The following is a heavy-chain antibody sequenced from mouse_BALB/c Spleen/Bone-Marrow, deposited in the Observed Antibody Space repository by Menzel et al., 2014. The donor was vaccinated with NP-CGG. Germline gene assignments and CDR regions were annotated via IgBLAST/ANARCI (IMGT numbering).Heavy chain of an antibody. CDR1: GYAFSSYW. V-gene: IGHV1-80*01. J-gene: IGHJ3*01. CDR3: AREGYDYDWFAY. D-gene: IGHD2-4*01. CDR2: IYPGDGET. Sequence: VQLVESGAELVRPGSSVKISCKASGYAFSSYWMNWVKQRPGQGLEWIGQIYPGDGETNYNGKFKGKATLTADKSSSTAYMQLSSLTSEDSAVYFCAREGYDYDWFAYWGQGTLVTVSA.